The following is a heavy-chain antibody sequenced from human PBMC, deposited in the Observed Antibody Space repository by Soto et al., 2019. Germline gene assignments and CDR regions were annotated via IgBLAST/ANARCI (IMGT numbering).Heavy chain of an antibody. CDR1: GYTFTGYY. V-gene: IGHV1-2*02. D-gene: IGHD2-8*01. Sequence: QVQLVQSGAEVKKPGASVKVSCKASGYTFTGYYMHWVRQAPGQGLEWMGWINPNSGGTNYAQKFQGRVTRTRDTSISTAYMELSRLRSDDTAVYYCARAYCTNGVCYIPYYFDYWGQGTLVTVSS. J-gene: IGHJ4*02. CDR2: INPNSGGT. CDR3: ARAYCTNGVCYIPYYFDY.